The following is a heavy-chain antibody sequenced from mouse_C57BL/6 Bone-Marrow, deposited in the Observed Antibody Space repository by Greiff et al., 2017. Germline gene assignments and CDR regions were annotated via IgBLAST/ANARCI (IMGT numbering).Heavy chain of an antibody. CDR1: GYTFTSYW. CDR3: ARDRDYGSSYWYFDV. Sequence: QVQLQQPGAELVRPGSSVKLSCKASGYTFTSYWMHWVKQRPIQGLEWIGNIDPSDSETHYNQKFKDKATLTVDKSSSTAYMQLSSLTSEDSAVSDCARDRDYGSSYWYFDVWGTGTTVTVSS. J-gene: IGHJ1*03. D-gene: IGHD1-1*01. V-gene: IGHV1-52*01. CDR2: IDPSDSET.